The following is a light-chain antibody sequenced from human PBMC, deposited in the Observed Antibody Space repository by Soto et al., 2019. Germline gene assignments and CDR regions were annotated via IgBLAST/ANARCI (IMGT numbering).Light chain of an antibody. CDR3: QQYGSSPWT. CDR1: QSVSSSY. J-gene: IGKJ1*01. Sequence: EIVLTQSPGTLSLSPGERATLSCRASQSVSSSYLAWCQQKPGQAPRLLIYGASSRATGIPDRFSASGSGTDFTLTISRLEPEDFAVYYCQQYGSSPWTFGQGTKVEIK. V-gene: IGKV3-20*01. CDR2: GAS.